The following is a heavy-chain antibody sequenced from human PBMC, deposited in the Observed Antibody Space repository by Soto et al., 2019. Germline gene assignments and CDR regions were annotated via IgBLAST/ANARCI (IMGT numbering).Heavy chain of an antibody. Sequence: QVQLVQSGAEVKKPGASVKVSCKASGYTFINYDINWVRQAPGQGLEWVGCMNPDSGNTGYAQNFQGRVTMTGNTSISSVYMELSSLTSEDTAVYYCARRRGSNGWFDLWGQGTLVTVSS. V-gene: IGHV1-8*01. CDR2: MNPDSGNT. J-gene: IGHJ5*02. CDR3: ARRRGSNGWFDL. CDR1: GYTFINYD. D-gene: IGHD2-8*01.